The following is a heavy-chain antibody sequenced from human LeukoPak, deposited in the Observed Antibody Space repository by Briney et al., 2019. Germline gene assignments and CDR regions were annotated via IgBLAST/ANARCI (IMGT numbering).Heavy chain of an antibody. CDR1: GFTFSSYS. Sequence: PGGSLRLSCAASGFTFSSYSMNWVRQAPGKGLEWVSSISSSSSYIYYADSVKGRFPISRDNAKNSLYLQMNSLRAEDTAVYYCARGDCSSTSCYTGSFDYWGQGTLVTVSS. J-gene: IGHJ4*02. CDR3: ARGDCSSTSCYTGSFDY. CDR2: ISSSSSYI. D-gene: IGHD2-2*01. V-gene: IGHV3-21*01.